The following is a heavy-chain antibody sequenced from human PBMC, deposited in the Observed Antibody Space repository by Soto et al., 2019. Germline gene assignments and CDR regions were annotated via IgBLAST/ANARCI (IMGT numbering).Heavy chain of an antibody. CDR3: ARGGNRYSSTASGVGGCDY. V-gene: IGHV4-59*01. CDR2: IYHTGTT. CDR1: GVSISSSY. D-gene: IGHD2-2*01. J-gene: IGHJ4*02. Sequence: QMQLQESGPGLVKPSETLSLTCTVSGVSISSSYWSWIRQSPGTGLEWIGYIYHTGTTNYNPSLKRRVTISLDTAKNQFSLNVNSLTTADTAVYFCARGGNRYSSTASGVGGCDYWGRGTLVTVSS.